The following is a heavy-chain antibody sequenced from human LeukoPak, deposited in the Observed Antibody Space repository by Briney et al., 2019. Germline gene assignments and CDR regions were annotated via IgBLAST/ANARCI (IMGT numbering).Heavy chain of an antibody. J-gene: IGHJ4*02. CDR1: GYTFTSYG. CDR3: ARAPRSQLRFLEWLLYYFDY. Sequence: ASVKVSCKASGYTFTSYGISWVRQAPGQGLEWMGWISAYNGNTNYAQKLQGRVTMTTDTSTSTAYMELRSLRSDGTAVYYCARAPRSQLRFLEWLLYYFDYWGQGTLVTVSS. CDR2: ISAYNGNT. V-gene: IGHV1-18*01. D-gene: IGHD3-3*01.